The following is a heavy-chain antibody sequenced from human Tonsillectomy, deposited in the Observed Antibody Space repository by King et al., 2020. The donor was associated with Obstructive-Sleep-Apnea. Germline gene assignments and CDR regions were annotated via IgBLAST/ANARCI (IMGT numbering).Heavy chain of an antibody. CDR2: ISYDGSNK. CDR1: GFTFSSYA. CDR3: ASLWDPDYYDSSGYGFDP. J-gene: IGHJ5*02. Sequence: VQLVESGGGVVQPGRSLRLSCAASGFTFSSYAMHWVRQAPGKGLEWVAVISYDGSNKYYADSVKGRFTISRDNSKNTLYLQMNSLRAEDTAVYYCASLWDPDYYDSSGYGFDPWGQGTLVTVSS. V-gene: IGHV3-30-3*01. D-gene: IGHD3-22*01.